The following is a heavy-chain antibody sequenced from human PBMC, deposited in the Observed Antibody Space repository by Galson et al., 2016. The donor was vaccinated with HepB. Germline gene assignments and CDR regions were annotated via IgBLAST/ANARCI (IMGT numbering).Heavy chain of an antibody. CDR2: IDPSDSYT. V-gene: IGHV5-10-1*01. CDR3: ARHFFGVIINLGEKIDY. J-gene: IGHJ4*02. CDR1: GSKFTRYW. D-gene: IGHD3-3*01. Sequence: QSGAEVKKPGESLRISCKGSGSKFTRYWISWVRQMPGKGLEWMGRIDPSDSYTNYSPSFQGHVTISIDKSISTAYLQWNSLKASDTAIYYCARHFFGVIINLGEKIDYWGQGTLVTVSS.